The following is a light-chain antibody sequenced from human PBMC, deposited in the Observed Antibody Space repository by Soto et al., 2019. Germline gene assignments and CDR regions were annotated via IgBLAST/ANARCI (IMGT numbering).Light chain of an antibody. CDR2: ANS. Sequence: QLVLTQPPSVSGAPGQRVTISCTGSNSNIGADCDVHWYQQLPGTAPKLLIYANSNRPSGVPDRFSGSKSGTSASLAITGLQAEDEADYYCQSYDSSLSAWVFGGGTKLTV. J-gene: IGLJ3*02. CDR1: NSNIGADCD. CDR3: QSYDSSLSAWV. V-gene: IGLV1-40*01.